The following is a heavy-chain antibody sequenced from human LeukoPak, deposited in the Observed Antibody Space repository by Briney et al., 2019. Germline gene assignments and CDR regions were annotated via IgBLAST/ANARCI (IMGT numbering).Heavy chain of an antibody. J-gene: IGHJ4*02. D-gene: IGHD3-3*01. Sequence: SGGSLRLSCAASGFIFSSYWMSWVRQAPGKGLEWVANIKQDGSEKYYVDSVKGRFTISRDNAKNSLYLQMNSLRAEDTAVYYCAVDLGFWSGYSNFDYWGQGTLVTVSS. CDR2: IKQDGSEK. CDR3: AVDLGFWSGYSNFDY. CDR1: GFIFSSYW. V-gene: IGHV3-7*01.